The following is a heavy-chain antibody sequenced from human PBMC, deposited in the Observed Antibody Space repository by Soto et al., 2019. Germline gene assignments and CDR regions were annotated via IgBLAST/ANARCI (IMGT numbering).Heavy chain of an antibody. J-gene: IGHJ4*02. CDR3: ASEDCRNTDCLKGFDY. D-gene: IGHD2-21*01. V-gene: IGHV1-2*02. Sequence: ASVKVSCKASEYRFTAYYMHWVRQAPGQGFEWVGGINPKSGGPKYVPKFQGRVTVTRDTSTSTAYMELNRLTSDDPAVYYCASEDCRNTDCLKGFDYWGQGTLVTVSS. CDR1: EYRFTAYY. CDR2: INPKSGGP.